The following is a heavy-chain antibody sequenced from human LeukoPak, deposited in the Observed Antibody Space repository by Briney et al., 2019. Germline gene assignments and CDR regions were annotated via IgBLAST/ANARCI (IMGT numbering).Heavy chain of an antibody. D-gene: IGHD3-22*01. J-gene: IGHJ6*03. V-gene: IGHV3-66*01. Sequence: GGSLRLSCAASGFTVSSNYMSWVRQAPGKGLEWVSVIYSGGSTYYADSAKGRFTISRDNSKNTLYLQMNSLRAEDTAVYYCARGKIYDSSGYYNYYYYMDVWGKGTTVTISS. CDR1: GFTVSSNY. CDR2: IYSGGST. CDR3: ARGKIYDSSGYYNYYYYMDV.